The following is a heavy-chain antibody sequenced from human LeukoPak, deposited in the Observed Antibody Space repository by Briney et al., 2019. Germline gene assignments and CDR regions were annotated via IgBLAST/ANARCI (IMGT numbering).Heavy chain of an antibody. D-gene: IGHD3-22*01. CDR1: GFTFSSYA. CDR2: ISGSGGST. J-gene: IGHJ4*02. CDR3: AKDWGPYSSGYSDY. V-gene: IGHV3-23*01. Sequence: GGSLRLSCAASGFTFSSYAMSWVRQAPGKGLEWVSAISGSGGSTYYADSVKGRFTISRDNSKNTLYLQMNSLRAEDTAVYYCAKDWGPYSSGYSDYWGQGTLVTVSS.